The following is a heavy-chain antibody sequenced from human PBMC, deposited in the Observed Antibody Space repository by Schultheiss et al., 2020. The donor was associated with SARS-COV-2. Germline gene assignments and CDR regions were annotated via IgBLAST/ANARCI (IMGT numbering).Heavy chain of an antibody. V-gene: IGHV3-33*01. CDR1: AFTFTRYG. J-gene: IGHJ4*02. D-gene: IGHD3/OR15-3a*01. Sequence: GGSLRLSCAASAFTFTRYGMHWVRQAPGKGLEWVAVIWYDGSKKYYADSVKGRFTISRDNSKNTLYLQMDSLRAEDSAVYYCARVGPGLGNYFDLWGQGTLVTVSS. CDR2: IWYDGSKK. CDR3: ARVGPGLGNYFDL.